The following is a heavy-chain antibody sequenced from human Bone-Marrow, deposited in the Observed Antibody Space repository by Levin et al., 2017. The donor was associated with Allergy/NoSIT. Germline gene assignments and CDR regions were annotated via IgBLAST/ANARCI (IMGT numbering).Heavy chain of an antibody. J-gene: IGHJ6*02. CDR3: ARDRGLMVYYFYGMDV. V-gene: IGHV3-7*01. D-gene: IGHD2-8*01. CDR1: GFSFSSYW. Sequence: GESLKISCAASGFSFSSYWMTWVRQAPGKGLEWVANIKQDGSEKSYVDSVKGRFTISRDNAKNSLYLQMNSLRPEDTAVYYCARDRGLMVYYFYGMDVWGQGTTVTVSS. CDR2: IKQDGSEK.